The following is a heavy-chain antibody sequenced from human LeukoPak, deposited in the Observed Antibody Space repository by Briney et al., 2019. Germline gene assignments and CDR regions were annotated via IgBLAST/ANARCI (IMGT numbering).Heavy chain of an antibody. Sequence: PSETLSLTCTVSGGSISSYYWSWIRQPPGRGLEWIGYLFNSGSTNYNPSLKSRITISVDTSKNQFSLELRSVTAADTAVYFCARGKSAYTSDYWGQGTLVTVSS. CDR3: ARGKSAYTSDY. CDR2: LFNSGST. J-gene: IGHJ4*02. D-gene: IGHD3-16*01. CDR1: GGSISSYY. V-gene: IGHV4-59*01.